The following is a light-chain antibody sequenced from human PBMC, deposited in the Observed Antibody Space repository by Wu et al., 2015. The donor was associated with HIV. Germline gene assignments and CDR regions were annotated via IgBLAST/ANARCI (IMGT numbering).Light chain of an antibody. V-gene: IGKV3-20*01. CDR2: GAS. J-gene: IGKJ1*01. CDR1: QSVSSSY. CDR3: QLET. Sequence: EIVLTQSPGTLSLSPGERATLSCRASQSVSSSYLAWYQQKPGQAPRLLIYGASSRATGIPDRFSGSGSGTDFTLTTSRLEPEDFAVYYCQLETFGQGTKVEIK.